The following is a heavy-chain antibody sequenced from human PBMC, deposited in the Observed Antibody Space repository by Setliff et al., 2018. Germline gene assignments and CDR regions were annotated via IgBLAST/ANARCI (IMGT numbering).Heavy chain of an antibody. CDR1: GGSFSAYY. J-gene: IGHJ5*02. D-gene: IGHD3-22*01. V-gene: IGHV4-34*01. CDR2: ISHGGGT. Sequence: PSETLSLTCTVYGGSFSAYYWSWIRQPPGKGLEWIGEISHGGGTNYNPSLKSRVTISIDTSKNLFSLKLTSGTAADTAVYYCATGDVYDSSAFFSDWFDPWGQGTLVTVSS. CDR3: ATGDVYDSSAFFSDWFDP.